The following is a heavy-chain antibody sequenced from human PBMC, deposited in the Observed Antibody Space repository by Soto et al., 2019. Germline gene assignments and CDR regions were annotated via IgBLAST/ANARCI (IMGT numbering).Heavy chain of an antibody. CDR3: AKDLLAARPKYYFDY. Sequence: GGSLRLSCAASGIAFTNTWMNWVRQAPGKGLEWVAVISFDGSNKYYADSVKGRFTISRDTSKNTLYLQMNSLRAGDTAVYYCAKDLLAARPKYYFDYWGQGTLVTVSS. D-gene: IGHD6-6*01. J-gene: IGHJ4*02. CDR1: GIAFTNTW. V-gene: IGHV3-30*18. CDR2: ISFDGSNK.